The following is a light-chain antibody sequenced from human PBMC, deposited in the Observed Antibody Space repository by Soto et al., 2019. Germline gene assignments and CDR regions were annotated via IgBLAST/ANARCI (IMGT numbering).Light chain of an antibody. CDR1: SSDVGAYNY. J-gene: IGLJ2*01. CDR2: RNN. V-gene: IGLV1-47*01. CDR3: AAWDDRLSGLV. Sequence: QSALTQPASVSGSPGQSITISCSGTSSDVGAYNYVSWYQQQPGKAPKLVIYRNNQRPSGVPDRISGSKSGTSASLAISGLRSEDEADYYCAAWDDRLSGLVFGRGTKLTVL.